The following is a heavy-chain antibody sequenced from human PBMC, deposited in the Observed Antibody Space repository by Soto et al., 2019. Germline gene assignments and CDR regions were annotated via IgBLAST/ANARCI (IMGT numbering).Heavy chain of an antibody. J-gene: IGHJ5*02. CDR1: GGSVSSGSYY. CDR3: ARGPTGNSFDP. V-gene: IGHV4-61*01. CDR2: IYYSGST. Sequence: PSETLSLTCTVSGGSVSSGSYYWSWIRQPPGKGLEWIGYIYYSGSTNYNPSLKSRVTISVDTSKNQFSLKLRSVTAADTAVYYCARGPTGNSFDPWGQGTLVTVSS. D-gene: IGHD1-1*01.